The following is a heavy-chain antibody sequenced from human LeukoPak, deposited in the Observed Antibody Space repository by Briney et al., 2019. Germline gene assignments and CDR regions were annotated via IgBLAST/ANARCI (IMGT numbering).Heavy chain of an antibody. CDR1: GGSISSSSYY. V-gene: IGHV4-39*07. Sequence: PSETLSLTCTVSGGSISSSSYYWGWIRQPPGKGLEWIGSIYYSGSTYYNPSLKSRVTISVDTSENQFSLKLSSVTAADTAVYYCARYHDYDFWSGYARSFDYWGQGTLVTVSS. J-gene: IGHJ4*02. CDR3: ARYHDYDFWSGYARSFDY. CDR2: IYYSGST. D-gene: IGHD3-3*01.